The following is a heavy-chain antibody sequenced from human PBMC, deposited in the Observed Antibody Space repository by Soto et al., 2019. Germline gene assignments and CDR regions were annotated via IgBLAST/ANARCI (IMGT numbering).Heavy chain of an antibody. CDR2: IYYSGST. CDR1: GGSISSGGYY. D-gene: IGHD5-18*01. V-gene: IGHV4-31*03. J-gene: IGHJ4*02. CDR3: ARGGVDTAMVTSPIDY. Sequence: PSETLSLTCTVSGGSISSGGYYWSWIRQHPGKGLEWIGYIYYSGSTYYNPSLKSRVTISVDTSKNQYSLKLSFVTAADTAVYYCARGGVDTAMVTSPIDYWGQGTLVTVSS.